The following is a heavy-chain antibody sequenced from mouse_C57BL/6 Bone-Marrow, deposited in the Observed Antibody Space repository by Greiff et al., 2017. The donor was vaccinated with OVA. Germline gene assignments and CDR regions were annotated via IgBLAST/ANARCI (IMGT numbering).Heavy chain of an antibody. Sequence: EVMLVESGGGLVQPGGSLKLSCAASGFTFSDYGMAWVRQAPRKGPEWVAFISNLAYSIYYADTVTGRFTISRENAKNTLYLEMSSLRSEDTAMYYCARQNYGSYYAMDYWGQGTSVTVSS. CDR3: ARQNYGSYYAMDY. D-gene: IGHD1-1*01. V-gene: IGHV5-15*01. CDR2: ISNLAYSI. J-gene: IGHJ4*01. CDR1: GFTFSDYG.